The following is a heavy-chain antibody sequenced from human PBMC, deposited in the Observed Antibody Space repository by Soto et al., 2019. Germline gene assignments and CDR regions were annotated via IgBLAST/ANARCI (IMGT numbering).Heavy chain of an antibody. J-gene: IGHJ4*02. V-gene: IGHV1-18*01. Sequence: QVQLVQSGAEVKKPGASVKVSCKASGYTFSTYAISWVRQAPGQGLEWMGWISAYNGNTNYAQKFRGRVTMTTDTSTSTAYMELRSLRSDDTAVYYCARQKLGQGMGGGTRGNYWGQGTLVTVSS. D-gene: IGHD7-27*01. CDR2: ISAYNGNT. CDR1: GYTFSTYA. CDR3: ARQKLGQGMGGGTRGNY.